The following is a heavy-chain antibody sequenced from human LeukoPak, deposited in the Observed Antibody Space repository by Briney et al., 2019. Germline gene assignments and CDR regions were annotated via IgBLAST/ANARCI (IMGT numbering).Heavy chain of an antibody. CDR2: MSTSGSTT. CDR3: ARGALHVFDY. J-gene: IGHJ4*02. Sequence: SGGSLRLSCAASGFTFSDYEINWVRQAPGKGLEWISCMSTSGSTTYYADSVKGRFTISRDNAKNSLFLQMNTLTAEDTAVYYCARGALHVFDYWGQGTPVTVSS. D-gene: IGHD3-10*02. CDR1: GFTFSDYE. V-gene: IGHV3-48*03.